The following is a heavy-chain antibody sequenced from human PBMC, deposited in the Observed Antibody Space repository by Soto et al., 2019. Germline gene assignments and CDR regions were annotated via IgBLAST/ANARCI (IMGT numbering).Heavy chain of an antibody. CDR3: ATQQYSGSSTCYDSLYYQYMDV. CDR2: IDHIGAT. J-gene: IGHJ6*03. Sequence: PSETLSLTCSVFGGSIRSAHYFWGWGRQRPGKGLEWIGSIDHIGATFYDPYVRSRGTLSGDTTKNQLSLSLSSVTPAETAVYSCATQQYSGSSTCYDSLYYQYMDVWGKGTMVTVSS. V-gene: IGHV4-39*01. D-gene: IGHD2-15*01. CDR1: GGSIRSAHYF.